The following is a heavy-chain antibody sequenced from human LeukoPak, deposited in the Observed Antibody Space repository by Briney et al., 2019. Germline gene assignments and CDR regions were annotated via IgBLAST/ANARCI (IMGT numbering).Heavy chain of an antibody. CDR2: IYTSGST. CDR3: ARGVGY. V-gene: IGHV4-61*02. J-gene: IGHJ4*02. Sequence: SETLSLTCTVSGGFISSGSYYWSWIRQPAGKGLEWIVRIYTSGSTNYNPSLKSRVTISVDTSKNQFSLKLSSVTAADTAVYYCARGVGYWGQGTLVTVSS. CDR1: GGFISSGSYY.